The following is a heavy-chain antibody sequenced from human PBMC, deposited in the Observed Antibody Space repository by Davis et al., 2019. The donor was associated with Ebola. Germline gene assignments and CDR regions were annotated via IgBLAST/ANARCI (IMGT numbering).Heavy chain of an antibody. CDR1: GLSIGGFY. CDR3: ARGFPVANY. V-gene: IGHV4-59*01. J-gene: IGHJ4*02. Sequence: MPSETLSLTCTVSGLSIGGFYWSWLRQPPGKGLEWIGYIYQSGRTSYNPSLSSRVTISVDTSKNQFSLRLSSVTVADTAVYYCARGFPVANYWGQGTLVTVSS. CDR2: IYQSGRT.